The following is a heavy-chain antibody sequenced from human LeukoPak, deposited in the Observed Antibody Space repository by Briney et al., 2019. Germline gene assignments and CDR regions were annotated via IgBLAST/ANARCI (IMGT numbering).Heavy chain of an antibody. CDR1: GGSMNSYY. CDR3: ARHEVFWSGYYISDFDY. J-gene: IGHJ4*02. Sequence: SETLSLTCTVSGGSMNSYYWGWIRQPPGKGLEWIGSIYYSGSTYYNPSLKSRVTISVDTSKNQFSLKLSSVTAADTAVYYCARHEVFWSGYYISDFDYWGQGTLVTVSS. V-gene: IGHV4-39*01. CDR2: IYYSGST. D-gene: IGHD3-3*01.